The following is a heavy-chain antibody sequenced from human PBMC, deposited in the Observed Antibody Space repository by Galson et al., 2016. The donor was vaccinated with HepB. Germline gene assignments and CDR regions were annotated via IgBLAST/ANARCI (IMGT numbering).Heavy chain of an antibody. CDR2: VYYNGRT. CDR3: ARVPQNYDFWSGPPNSDL. V-gene: IGHV4-59*01. J-gene: IGHJ2*01. Sequence: ETLSLTCTVSGGSITAYYWSWIRQPPGKGLDWIGYVYYNGRTDYKPSLKSRVTISVDTSKTQFSLKLNSVSAADTAVYYCARVPQNYDFWSGPPNSDLWGRGTLVTVSS. D-gene: IGHD3-3*01. CDR1: GGSITAYY.